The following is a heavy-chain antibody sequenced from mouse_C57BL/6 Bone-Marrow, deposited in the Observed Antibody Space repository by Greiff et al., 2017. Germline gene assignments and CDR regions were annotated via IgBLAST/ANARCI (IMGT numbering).Heavy chain of an antibody. V-gene: IGHV5-4*01. CDR1: GFTFSSYA. Sequence: DVKLVESGGGLVKPGGSLKLSCAASGFTFSSYAMSWVRQTPEKRLEWVATLSDGGSYTYYPDNVKGRFTISRDHAKNNRYLQMIHLKSEDTAMFYCARDITTVVYFDVWGTGTTVTVSS. J-gene: IGHJ1*03. CDR3: ARDITTVVYFDV. D-gene: IGHD1-1*01. CDR2: LSDGGSYT.